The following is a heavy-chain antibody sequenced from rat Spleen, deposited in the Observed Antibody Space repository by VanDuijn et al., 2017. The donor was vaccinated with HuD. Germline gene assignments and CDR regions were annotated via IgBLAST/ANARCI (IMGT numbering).Heavy chain of an antibody. J-gene: IGHJ4*01. D-gene: IGHD4-3*01. CDR3: TRSIIRGGAMDA. CDR1: GFTFSNYY. CDR2: ITNSGGST. Sequence: EVQLVESGGGLVQPGRSLKLSCAASGFTFSNYYMAWVRQAPTKGLEWVASITNSGGSTYYRDSVKGRFTISRDNAKSTLYLQMDSLRSEDTATYYCTRSIIRGGAMDAWGQGASVTVSS. V-gene: IGHV5S23*01.